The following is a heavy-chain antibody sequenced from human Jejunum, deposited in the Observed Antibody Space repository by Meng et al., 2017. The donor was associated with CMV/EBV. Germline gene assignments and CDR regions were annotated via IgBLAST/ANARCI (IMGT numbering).Heavy chain of an antibody. Sequence: TYVINWVRHAPGQGREGMGGIVPRYKIVTGVKNRQGRLTITTDGARGTVYMEMSSLRSEDTAVYYCATKERYCSGDNCYYHGMDVWGQGTTVTVSS. V-gene: IGHV1-69*05. CDR1: TYV. J-gene: IGHJ6*02. CDR3: ATKERYCSGDNCYYHGMDV. D-gene: IGHD2-15*01. CDR2: IVPRYKIV.